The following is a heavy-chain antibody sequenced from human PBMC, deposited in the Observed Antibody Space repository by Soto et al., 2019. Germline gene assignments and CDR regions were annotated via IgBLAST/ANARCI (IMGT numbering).Heavy chain of an antibody. CDR1: GGTFGNTA. CDR3: ARDGDPGYSFWSGPLGGGRFDP. J-gene: IGHJ5*02. D-gene: IGHD3-3*01. V-gene: IGHV1-69*12. Sequence: QVQLVQSGAEVKEPGSSVNVSCKTSGGTFGNTAVTWVRQVPGQGLEWIGGIVPLFGTANYAQKFRGRVMINAGESTSTAYMDLSSLRSDDTAIYYCARDGDPGYSFWSGPLGGGRFDPWGQGTLVTVSS. CDR2: IVPLFGTA.